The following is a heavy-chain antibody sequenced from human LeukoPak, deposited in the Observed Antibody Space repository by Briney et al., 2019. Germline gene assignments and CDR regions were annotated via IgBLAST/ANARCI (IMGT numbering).Heavy chain of an antibody. J-gene: IGHJ4*02. CDR2: IYYTGST. Sequence: SETLSLTCSDSGASISGGTYYWGWICQPPGKGLEWIGSIYYTGSTYDNPSLKSRVTISVDTSKNQFSLKLSSVTAADTAVYYCARRGGSGRAFDYWGQGTLVTVSS. CDR3: ARRGGSGRAFDY. D-gene: IGHD1-26*01. CDR1: GASISGGTYY. V-gene: IGHV4-39*01.